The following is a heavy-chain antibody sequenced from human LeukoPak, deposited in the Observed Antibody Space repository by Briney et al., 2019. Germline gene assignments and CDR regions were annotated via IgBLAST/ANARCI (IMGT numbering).Heavy chain of an antibody. Sequence: GGSLRLSCAASGFTFSSYSMNWVRHAPGKGLEWVSSISSSSSYIYYADSVKGRFTISRDNAKNSLYLQMNSLRAGDTAVYYCARDGHCSGGACNFDYWGQGTLVTVSS. D-gene: IGHD2-8*02. CDR1: GFTFSSYS. CDR2: ISSSSSYI. J-gene: IGHJ4*02. CDR3: ARDGHCSGGACNFDY. V-gene: IGHV3-21*01.